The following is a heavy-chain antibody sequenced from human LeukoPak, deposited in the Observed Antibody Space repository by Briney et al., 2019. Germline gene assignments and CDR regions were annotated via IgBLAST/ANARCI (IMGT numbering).Heavy chain of an antibody. J-gene: IGHJ3*02. CDR3: AREEVLSGLYDAFDI. D-gene: IGHD3-22*01. Sequence: GGSLRLSCATSGFTLADYAMSWVRQTPGKGLEWVSKISANGDITYYADSVRGRFTISRDNSKSGLYLQMSSLRAEDTAVYYCAREEVLSGLYDAFDIWGLGTMVTVSS. CDR2: ISANGDIT. CDR1: GFTLADYA. V-gene: IGHV3-23*01.